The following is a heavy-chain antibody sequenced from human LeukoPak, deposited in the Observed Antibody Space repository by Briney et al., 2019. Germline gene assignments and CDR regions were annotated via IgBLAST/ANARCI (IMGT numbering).Heavy chain of an antibody. J-gene: IGHJ5*02. V-gene: IGHV3-23*01. CDR2: ISGGGGST. CDR3: AKGTEWLVPLDP. D-gene: IGHD6-19*01. Sequence: GGSLRLSCAASGFTFSSSAMSWVRQAPGKGLEWVSAISGGGGSTYYADSVKGRFTISRDNSKNTLYLQMSSLRAEDTAVYYCAKGTEWLVPLDPWGQGTLVTVSS. CDR1: GFTFSSSA.